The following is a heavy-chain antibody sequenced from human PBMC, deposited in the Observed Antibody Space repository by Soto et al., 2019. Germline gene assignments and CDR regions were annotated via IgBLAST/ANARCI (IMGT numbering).Heavy chain of an antibody. CDR3: ARVEYPYTSGWARGAEYFQH. D-gene: IGHD6-19*01. Sequence: PEDLRDTNTGSAGILRTCCWSGFRQLLGKGLEWIGYIYYSGSTNYNPSLKSRVTISVDTSKNQFSLTISSVSAADTAVYYSARVEYPYTSGWARGAEYFQHSGQGPLVTVS. V-gene: IGHV4-59*01. CDR1: AGILRTCC. J-gene: IGHJ1*01. CDR2: IYYSGST.